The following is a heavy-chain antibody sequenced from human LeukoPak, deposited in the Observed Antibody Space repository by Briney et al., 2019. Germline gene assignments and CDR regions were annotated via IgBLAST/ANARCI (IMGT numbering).Heavy chain of an antibody. J-gene: IGHJ1*01. CDR2: IYFSGST. CDR3: AASSYDSSGPHGS. V-gene: IGHV4-39*01. Sequence: SETLSLTRTVSGDSISPSSYYWGWIRQPPGKGLDWIGSIYFSGSTYYNPSLKSQVTISMDTSKNQFSQKLSSVTAADTAFYYCAASSYDSSGPHGSWGQGVLVTVSS. D-gene: IGHD3-22*01. CDR1: GDSISPSSYY.